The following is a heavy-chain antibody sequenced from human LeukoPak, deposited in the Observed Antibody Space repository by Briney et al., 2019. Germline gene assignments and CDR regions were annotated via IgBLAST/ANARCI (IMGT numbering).Heavy chain of an antibody. CDR2: IYPGDSDT. J-gene: IGHJ4*02. D-gene: IGHD6-13*01. CDR3: VRPDPGSMDY. V-gene: IGHV5-51*01. Sequence: PGESLKISCKASGYTFTRNWIGWVRQMPGKGLEWMGIIYPGDSDTRYSPSSQGQVTISAEKSISTAYLQWSSLKASDTAMYYCVRPDPGSMDYWGQGTLVTVSS. CDR1: GYTFTRNW.